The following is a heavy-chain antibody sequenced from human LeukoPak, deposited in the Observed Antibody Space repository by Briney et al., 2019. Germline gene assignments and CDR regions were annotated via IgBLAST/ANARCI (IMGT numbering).Heavy chain of an antibody. D-gene: IGHD6-6*01. V-gene: IGHV3-74*01. CDR3: ARGTDGGSSLDY. CDR1: GFTFSSYW. J-gene: IGHJ4*02. CDR2: INSDGSTT. Sequence: GGSLRLSCAASGFTFSSYWMSWVRQAPGKGLVWVSRINSDGSTTSYADSVQGRFTISRDNAKNTLYLEMNSLRAEDTAVYYCARGTDGGSSLDYWGQGTLVTVSS.